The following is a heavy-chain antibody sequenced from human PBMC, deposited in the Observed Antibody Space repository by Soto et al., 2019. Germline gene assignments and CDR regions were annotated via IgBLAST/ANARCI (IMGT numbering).Heavy chain of an antibody. V-gene: IGHV4-34*01. D-gene: IGHD3-22*01. CDR1: GGSFSGYY. Sequence: KTSETLSLTCGVYGGSFSGYYRSWIRQPPGKGLEWIGEINHSGSTNYNPSLKSRVTISVDTSKNQFSLKLSSVTAADTAVYYCARGLVSSGPKSPSFGYWGQGTLVTVSS. CDR3: ARGLVSSGPKSPSFGY. J-gene: IGHJ4*02. CDR2: INHSGST.